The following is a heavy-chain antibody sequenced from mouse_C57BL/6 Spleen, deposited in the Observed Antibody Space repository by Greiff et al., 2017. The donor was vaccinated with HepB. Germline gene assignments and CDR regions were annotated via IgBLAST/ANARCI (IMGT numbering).Heavy chain of an antibody. CDR1: GYTFTSYW. J-gene: IGHJ2*01. Sequence: QVQLQQPGAELVKPGASVKLSCKASGYTFTSYWMHWVKQRPGQGLEWIGMIHPNSGSTNYNEKFKSKATLTVDKSSSTAYMQLSSLTSEDSAVYYCARQSLLLRSDYWGQGTTLTVSS. CDR2: IHPNSGST. CDR3: ARQSLLLRSDY. V-gene: IGHV1-64*01. D-gene: IGHD1-1*01.